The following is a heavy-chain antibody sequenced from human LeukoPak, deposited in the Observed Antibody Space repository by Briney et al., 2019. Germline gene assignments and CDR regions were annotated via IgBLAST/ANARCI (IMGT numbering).Heavy chain of an antibody. J-gene: IGHJ4*02. CDR3: AVHLITIFGVVDY. CDR1: GGSISSGGYY. Sequence: PSQTLSLTCTVSGGSISSGGYYWSWIRQHPGKGLEWIGYIYYSGSTYYNPSLKSRVTISVDTSKNQFSLKLSSVTAADTAVYYCAVHLITIFGVVDYWGQGTLVTVSS. CDR2: IYYSGST. D-gene: IGHD3-3*01. V-gene: IGHV4-31*03.